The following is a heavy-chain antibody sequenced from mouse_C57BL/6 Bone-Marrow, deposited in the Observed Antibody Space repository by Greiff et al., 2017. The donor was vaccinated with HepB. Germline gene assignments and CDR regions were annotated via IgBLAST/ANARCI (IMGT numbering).Heavy chain of an antibody. D-gene: IGHD2-5*01. V-gene: IGHV14-3*01. Sequence: VHVKQSVAELVRPGASVKLSCTASGFNIKNTYMHWVKQRPEQGLEWIGRIDPANGNTKYAPKFQGKATITADTSSNTAYLQLSSLTSEDTAIYYCARGGYSNYEGYFDYWGQGTTLTVSS. CDR2: IDPANGNT. CDR1: GFNIKNTY. J-gene: IGHJ2*01. CDR3: ARGGYSNYEGYFDY.